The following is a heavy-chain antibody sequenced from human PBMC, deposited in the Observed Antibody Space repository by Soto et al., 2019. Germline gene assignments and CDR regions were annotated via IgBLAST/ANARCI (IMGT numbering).Heavy chain of an antibody. CDR2: IKSKTDGGTT. Sequence: EVQLVESGGGLVEPGGSLRLSCAASGFTFTNAWLNWVRQAPGKGLEWVGRIKSKTDGGTTDYAAPVKGRFTVSRDDSENTVYLQMNSLKTEDTAVYNCAADLPDWGAYAFDYWGQGSLVTGSS. CDR3: AADLPDWGAYAFDY. CDR1: GFTFTNAW. J-gene: IGHJ4*02. D-gene: IGHD3-16*01. V-gene: IGHV3-15*07.